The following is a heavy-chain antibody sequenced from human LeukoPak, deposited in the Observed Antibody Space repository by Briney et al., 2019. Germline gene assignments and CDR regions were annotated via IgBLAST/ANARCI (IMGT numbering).Heavy chain of an antibody. V-gene: IGHV3-72*01. CDR2: SRDKPNSYST. D-gene: IGHD3-9*01. CDR3: AKDGSRYFGWLLSYNWFDP. Sequence: PGGSLRLSCEASGFTFSDHYIDWVRQAPGKGLEWVGRSRDKPNSYSTYYADSVKGRFTISRDNSKNTLYLQMNSLRAEDTAVYYCAKDGSRYFGWLLSYNWFDPWGQGTLVTVSS. CDR1: GFTFSDHY. J-gene: IGHJ5*02.